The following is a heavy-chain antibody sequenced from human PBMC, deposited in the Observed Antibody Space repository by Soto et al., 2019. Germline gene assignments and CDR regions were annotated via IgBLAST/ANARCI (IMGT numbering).Heavy chain of an antibody. D-gene: IGHD3-9*01. V-gene: IGHV1-18*01. CDR2: ISAYNGNT. Sequence: ASVKVSCKASGYTFTSYGISWVRQAPGQGLEWMGWISAYNGNTNYAQKLQGRVTMTTDTSTSTAYMELRSLRSDDTAVYYCARDLKDEDPYYYYYGMDVWGQGTKVTVSS. J-gene: IGHJ6*02. CDR1: GYTFTSYG. CDR3: ARDLKDEDPYYYYYGMDV.